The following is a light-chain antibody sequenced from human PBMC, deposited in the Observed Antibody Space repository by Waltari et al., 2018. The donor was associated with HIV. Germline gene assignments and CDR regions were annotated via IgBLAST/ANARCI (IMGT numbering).Light chain of an antibody. J-gene: IGLJ1*01. V-gene: IGLV1-51*01. CDR1: SSNLAKNY. CDR3: GTWDTSLSAWI. CDR2: SNL. Sequence: QSVLTQPPSVSATPGKQVTISCSGRSSNLAKNYVSWYQHFPHTVPKVLIDSNLNRSAGSPYRFSLSKSGTAATLDISGLQTGDEAHYYCGTWDTSLSAWIFGTGTKVTVL.